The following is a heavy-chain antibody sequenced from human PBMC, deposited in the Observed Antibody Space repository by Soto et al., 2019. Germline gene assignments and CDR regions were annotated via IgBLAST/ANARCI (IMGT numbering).Heavy chain of an antibody. D-gene: IGHD6-19*01. CDR1: GFTFSSYA. J-gene: IGHJ4*02. Sequence: PGGSLRLSCAASGFTFSSYAMSWVRQAPGKRLEWVSAISGSGGSTYYADSVKGRFTISRDNYKNTLYLQMNSLRAEDTAVYYCAKSSIAVAGTAADYWGQGTLVTVSS. V-gene: IGHV3-23*01. CDR2: ISGSGGST. CDR3: AKSSIAVAGTAADY.